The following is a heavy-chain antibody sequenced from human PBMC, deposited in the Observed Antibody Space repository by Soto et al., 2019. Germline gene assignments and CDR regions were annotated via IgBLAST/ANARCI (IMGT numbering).Heavy chain of an antibody. CDR3: ASYVRGPAFYLDS. CDR1: GFTFTAYA. Sequence: PGGSLRLSCAASGFTFTAYAMSWVRQAPGKGLEWVSVISKNGDEEYYADSVTGRFTISRDSSNNLLYLRMSSRRVEDTAVYYCASYVRGPAFYLDSWGQGTLVTVSS. V-gene: IGHV3-23*01. CDR2: ISKNGDEE. J-gene: IGHJ4*02. D-gene: IGHD3-10*02.